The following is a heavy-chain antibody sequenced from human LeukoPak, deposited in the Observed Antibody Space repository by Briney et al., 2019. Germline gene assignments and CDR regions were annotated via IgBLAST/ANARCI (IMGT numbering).Heavy chain of an antibody. CDR2: IKSKTDGGTT. CDR1: GFTFSNAW. V-gene: IGHV3-15*01. D-gene: IGHD3-9*01. J-gene: IGHJ4*02. CDR3: TTDPSLTISTDY. Sequence: PGGSLRLSCAASGFTFSNAWMSWVRQAPGKGLEWVGRIKSKTDGGTTDYAAPVKGRFTISRDDSKNTLYLQMNSLKTEDTAVYYCTTDPSLTISTDYWGQGTLVTVSS.